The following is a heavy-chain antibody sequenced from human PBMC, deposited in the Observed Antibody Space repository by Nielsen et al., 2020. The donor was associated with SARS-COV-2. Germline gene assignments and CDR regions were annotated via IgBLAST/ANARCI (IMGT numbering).Heavy chain of an antibody. CDR2: LSASGNRT. V-gene: IGHV3-23*01. D-gene: IGHD5-18*01. J-gene: IGHJ4*02. Sequence: GGSLRLSCAASGFTFSSYAMSWVRQAPGKGLEWVSGLSASGNRTYYADSVKGRFTISRDNSKNTLYLQINSLRAEDTAVYFCARDPVDTAMDPYFFDYWGQGTLVTVSS. CDR3: ARDPVDTAMDPYFFDY. CDR1: GFTFSSYA.